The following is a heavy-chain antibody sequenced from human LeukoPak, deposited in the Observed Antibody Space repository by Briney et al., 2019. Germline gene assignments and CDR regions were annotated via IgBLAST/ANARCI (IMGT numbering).Heavy chain of an antibody. CDR2: ISYVGSNK. J-gene: IGHJ6*02. Sequence: GGSLRLSCAASGFAFSTYGMHWVRQAPGKGLEWVAVISYVGSNKYYADSVKGRFTISRDHSKNTLYLQMNSLRTEDTAVYYCAKXXSYGXYXRYYYYGMEVWGQGTTVTVSS. V-gene: IGHV3-30*18. D-gene: IGHD4-17*01. CDR3: AKXXSYGXYXRYYYYGMEV. CDR1: GFAFSTYG.